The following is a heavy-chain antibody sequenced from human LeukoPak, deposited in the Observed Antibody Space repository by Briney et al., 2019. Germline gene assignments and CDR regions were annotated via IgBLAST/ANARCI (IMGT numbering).Heavy chain of an antibody. CDR3: ARDYSSGWSTFDP. CDR1: GYTFTSYG. V-gene: IGHV1-69*13. CDR2: IIPIFGTA. D-gene: IGHD6-19*01. Sequence: SVKVSCKASGYTFTSYGISWVRQAPGQGLEWMGGIIPIFGTANYAQKFQGRVTITADESTSTAYMELSSLRSEDTAVYYCARDYSSGWSTFDPWGQGTLVTVSS. J-gene: IGHJ5*02.